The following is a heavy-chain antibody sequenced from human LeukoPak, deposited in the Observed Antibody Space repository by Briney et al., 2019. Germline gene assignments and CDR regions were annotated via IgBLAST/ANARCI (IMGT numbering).Heavy chain of an antibody. CDR3: AKLPGRAADY. V-gene: IGHV3-9*01. J-gene: IGHJ4*02. CDR1: GFTFDDYA. Sequence: GGSLRLSCAASGFTFDDYAMHWVRQAPGKGLEWVSGISWNSGSIGYADSVKGRFTISRDNSKNTLYLQMNSLRAEDTAVYYCAKLPGRAADYWGQGTLVTVSS. CDR2: ISWNSGSI.